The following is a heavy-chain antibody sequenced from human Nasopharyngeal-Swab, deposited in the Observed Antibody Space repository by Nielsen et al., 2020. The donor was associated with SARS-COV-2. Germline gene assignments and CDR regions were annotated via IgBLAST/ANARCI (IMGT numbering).Heavy chain of an antibody. J-gene: IGHJ6*02. Sequence: ASVKVSCKASGYTFTSYAMHWVRQAPGQRLEWMGWINAGNGNTKYSQKFQGRVTITRDTSASTAYMEPSSLRSEDTAVYYCARDIAPYYDFWSGLDGGYGMDVWGQGTTVTVSS. CDR2: INAGNGNT. CDR1: GYTFTSYA. CDR3: ARDIAPYYDFWSGLDGGYGMDV. V-gene: IGHV1-3*01. D-gene: IGHD3-3*01.